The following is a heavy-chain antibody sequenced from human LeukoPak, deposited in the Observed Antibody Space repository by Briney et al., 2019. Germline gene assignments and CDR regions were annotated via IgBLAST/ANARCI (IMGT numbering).Heavy chain of an antibody. D-gene: IGHD3-22*01. Sequence: SVKVSCKASGYTFTSYDINWVRQATGQGLEWMGRIIPFFGTANYAQKFQGRVTITTDESTSTAYMELSSLRSEDTAVYYCAICDSSGYYFVNAFDIWGQGTMVTVSS. J-gene: IGHJ3*02. CDR2: IIPFFGTA. V-gene: IGHV1-69*05. CDR3: AICDSSGYYFVNAFDI. CDR1: GYTFTSYD.